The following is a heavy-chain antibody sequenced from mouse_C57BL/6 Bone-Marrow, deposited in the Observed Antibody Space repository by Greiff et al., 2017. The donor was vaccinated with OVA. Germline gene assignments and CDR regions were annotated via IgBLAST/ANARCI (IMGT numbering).Heavy chain of an antibody. J-gene: IGHJ3*01. D-gene: IGHD2-5*01. V-gene: IGHV1-61*01. Sequence: QVQLQQPGAELVRPGSSVKLSCKASGYTFTSYWMDWVKQRPGQGLEWIGNIYPSDSETHYNQKFKDKATLTVDKSSSTAYMQLSSLTSEDSAVYYCARGSNYVAWFAYWGQGTLVTVSA. CDR3: ARGSNYVAWFAY. CDR2: IYPSDSET. CDR1: GYTFTSYW.